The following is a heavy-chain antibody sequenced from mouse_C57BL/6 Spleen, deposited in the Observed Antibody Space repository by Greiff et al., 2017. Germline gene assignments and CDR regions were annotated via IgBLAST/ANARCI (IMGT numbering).Heavy chain of an antibody. V-gene: IGHV2-2*01. Sequence: VKLMESGPGLVQPSQSLSITCTVSGFSLTSYGVHWVRQSPGKGLEWLGVIWSGGSTDYNAAFISRLSISKDNSKSQVFFKMNSLQADDTAIYYCAKGVNSYWYFDVWGTGTTVTVSS. D-gene: IGHD1-3*01. CDR2: IWSGGST. CDR3: AKGVNSYWYFDV. J-gene: IGHJ1*03. CDR1: GFSLTSYG.